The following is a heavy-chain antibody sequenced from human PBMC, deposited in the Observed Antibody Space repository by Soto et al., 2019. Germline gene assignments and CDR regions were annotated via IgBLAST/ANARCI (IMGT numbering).Heavy chain of an antibody. Sequence: ASVKVSCKASGYTFTSYAMHWVRQAPGQRLEWMGWINAGNGNTKYSQKFQGRVTITRDTSASTAYMELSSLRSEDTAVYYCARSPLPYDFWSGSPNGMDVWGQGTTVTVSS. CDR2: INAGNGNT. CDR3: ARSPLPYDFWSGSPNGMDV. V-gene: IGHV1-3*01. J-gene: IGHJ6*02. CDR1: GYTFTSYA. D-gene: IGHD3-3*01.